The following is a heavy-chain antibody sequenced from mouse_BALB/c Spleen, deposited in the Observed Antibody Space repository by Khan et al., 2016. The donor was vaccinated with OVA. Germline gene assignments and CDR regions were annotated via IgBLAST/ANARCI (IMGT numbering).Heavy chain of an antibody. Sequence: QVQLKQSGAELVKPGASVKLSCKASGYTFTSYYMYWVKQRPGQGLEWIGEINTSNGGTNFTEKFKSKATLTVDKSSSTAYMQLSSLTSEDSAFYYCTRRSGVRHGYAVDYWGQGTSVTVSS. V-gene: IGHV1S81*02. CDR2: INTSNGGT. CDR1: GYTFTSYY. CDR3: TRRSGVRHGYAVDY. J-gene: IGHJ4*01. D-gene: IGHD2-14*01.